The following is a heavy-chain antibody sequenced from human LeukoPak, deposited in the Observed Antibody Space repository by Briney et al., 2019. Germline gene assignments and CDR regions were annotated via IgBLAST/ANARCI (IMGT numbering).Heavy chain of an antibody. CDR1: GGSISSSSYS. J-gene: IGHJ5*02. Sequence: PSETLSLTCTVSGGSISSSSYSWGWIRQPPGKGLEWIGNIFYSGSTYYNPSLKSRVTISVDTSKNQFSLKLSSVTATDTAVYYCARREGANWFDPWGQGTLVTVSS. CDR2: IFYSGST. V-gene: IGHV4-39*01. CDR3: ARREGANWFDP. D-gene: IGHD3-16*01.